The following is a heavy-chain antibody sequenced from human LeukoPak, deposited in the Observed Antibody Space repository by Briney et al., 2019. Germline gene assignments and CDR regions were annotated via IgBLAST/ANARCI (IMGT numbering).Heavy chain of an antibody. Sequence: SETLSLTCSVSGGSITSLSSCWGWIRQSPGKGLEWIGTVYQSGTTYYNPSLETRVTISIDTSKSQFSLRLNSLTAADTAVYYCARHRQDVYYYMDVWGKGTTVTVSS. J-gene: IGHJ6*03. CDR1: GGSITSLSSC. V-gene: IGHV4-39*01. CDR3: ARHRQDVYYYMDV. CDR2: VYQSGTT. D-gene: IGHD2-15*01.